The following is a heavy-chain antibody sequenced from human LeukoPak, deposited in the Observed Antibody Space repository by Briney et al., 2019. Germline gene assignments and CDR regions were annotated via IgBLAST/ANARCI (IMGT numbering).Heavy chain of an antibody. J-gene: IGHJ4*02. CDR3: ARQGEYSYGQFDY. CDR2: IYPGDSDT. V-gene: IGHV5-51*01. Sequence: GESLKISCKGSGYTFSNYWIGWVRQMPGKGLEWMGIIYPGDSDTRYSPSFQGQVTISADKSISTAYLQWSSLKASDTAMYYCARQGEYSYGQFDYWGQGTLVTVSS. D-gene: IGHD5-18*01. CDR1: GYTFSNYW.